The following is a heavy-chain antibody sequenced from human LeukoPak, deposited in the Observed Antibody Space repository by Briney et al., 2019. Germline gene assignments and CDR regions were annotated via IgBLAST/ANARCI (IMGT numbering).Heavy chain of an antibody. D-gene: IGHD6-19*01. CDR3: ARDQYSSGWFLDP. V-gene: IGHV1-18*01. Sequence: GASVKVSCKASGYTFTSYDINWVRQATGQGLEWMGWISAYNGNTNYAQKLQGRVTMTTDTSTSTAYMELRSLRSDDTAVYYCARDQYSSGWFLDPWGQGTLVTVSS. CDR1: GYTFTSYD. CDR2: ISAYNGNT. J-gene: IGHJ5*02.